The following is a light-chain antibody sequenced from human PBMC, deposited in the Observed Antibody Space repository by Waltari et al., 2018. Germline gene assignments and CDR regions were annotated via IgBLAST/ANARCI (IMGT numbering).Light chain of an antibody. Sequence: NFMLTQPHSVSESPGKTVTISCTRSSGSIASTFVQWYQQRPGSAPTTVIFEDRLRPSGVPVRFSASINTSSNSASLTISVLKTEDDAAYYCQSYDGSTHGVFGGGTKLTVL. V-gene: IGLV6-57*03. CDR2: EDR. J-gene: IGLJ3*02. CDR1: SGSIASTF. CDR3: QSYDGSTHGV.